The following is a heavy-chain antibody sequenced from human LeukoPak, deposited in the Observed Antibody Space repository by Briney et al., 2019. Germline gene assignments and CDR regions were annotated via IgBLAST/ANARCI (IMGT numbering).Heavy chain of an antibody. CDR1: GYIFTSYY. J-gene: IGHJ4*02. CDR2: INPSGGST. D-gene: IGHD6-13*01. Sequence: ASVKVSCKASGYIFTSYYMHWVRQAPAQGLEWMGIINPSGGSTSYAQKFQGRVTMTRDTSTSTVYMELSSLRSEDTAVYYCARAEIAAAGIVYFDYWGQGTLVTVSS. CDR3: ARAEIAAAGIVYFDY. V-gene: IGHV1-46*03.